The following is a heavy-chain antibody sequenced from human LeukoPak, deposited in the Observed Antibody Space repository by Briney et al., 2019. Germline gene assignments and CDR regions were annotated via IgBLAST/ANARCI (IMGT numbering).Heavy chain of an antibody. CDR2: IYYSGST. Sequence: SETLSLTCTVSGGSISSYYWSWIRQPPGKGLEWIGYIYYSGSTNYNPSLKSRVTISVDTSKNQFSLKLRSVTAADTAVYYCARLRAGQTDYWGQGTLVTVSS. V-gene: IGHV4-59*08. D-gene: IGHD6-13*01. CDR1: GGSISSYY. J-gene: IGHJ4*02. CDR3: ARLRAGQTDY.